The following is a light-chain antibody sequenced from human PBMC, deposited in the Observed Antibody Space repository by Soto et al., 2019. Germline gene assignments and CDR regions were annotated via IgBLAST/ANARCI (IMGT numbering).Light chain of an antibody. CDR1: QSVSNNY. CDR3: LQYGSSPHT. V-gene: IGKV3-20*01. CDR2: GAS. Sequence: EIVLTQSPGTLSLSPGERATLSCSASQSVSNNYLAWYQQKPGQAPRLLIYGASNRATGIPDRFSGSGSETDFTLTISRLEPEDFAVYYCLQYGSSPHTFGQGTRLEIK. J-gene: IGKJ5*01.